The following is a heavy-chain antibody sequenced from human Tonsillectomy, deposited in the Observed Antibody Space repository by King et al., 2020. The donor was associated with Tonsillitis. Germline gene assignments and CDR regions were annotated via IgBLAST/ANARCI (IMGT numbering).Heavy chain of an antibody. Sequence: QLVQSGAEVKKPGASVKVYCKTSGYNFTGHYMFWVRQAPGPGLEWMGGIHPHGGGTHYAQKFQGRITMDRDTSISTAYMELSRLRSDDTAVYYCARGYIWGSYWGQGTLVTVSS. CDR1: GYNFTGHY. CDR2: IHPHGGGT. D-gene: IGHD3-16*01. V-gene: IGHV1-2*02. CDR3: ARGYIWGSY. J-gene: IGHJ4*02.